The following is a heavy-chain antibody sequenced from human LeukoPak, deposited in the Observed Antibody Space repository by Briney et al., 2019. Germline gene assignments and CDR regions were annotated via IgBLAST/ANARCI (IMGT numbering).Heavy chain of an antibody. J-gene: IGHJ4*02. Sequence: PGGSLRLSCAASGFTFSSYAVSWVRQAPGKGLEWVSAISGSGGSTYYADSVKGRFTISRDNSKNTLYLQMNSLRAEDTAVYYCAKWGSYYYDSSGYPGPYYFDYWGQGTLVTVSS. CDR1: GFTFSSYA. CDR2: ISGSGGST. D-gene: IGHD3-22*01. V-gene: IGHV3-23*01. CDR3: AKWGSYYYDSSGYPGPYYFDY.